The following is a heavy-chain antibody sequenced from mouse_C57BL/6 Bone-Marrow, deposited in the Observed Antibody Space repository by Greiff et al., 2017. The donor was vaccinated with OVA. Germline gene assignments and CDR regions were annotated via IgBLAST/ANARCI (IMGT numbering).Heavy chain of an antibody. J-gene: IGHJ1*03. CDR1: GYTFTSYW. CDR3: ARGATVVATGYFDV. CDR2: IDPNSGGT. Sequence: QSCKASGYTFTSYWMHWVKQRPGRGLEWIGRIDPNSGGTKYNEKFKSKATLTVDKPSSTAYMQLSSLTSEDSAVYYCARGATVVATGYFDVWGTGTTVTVSS. D-gene: IGHD1-1*01. V-gene: IGHV1-72*01.